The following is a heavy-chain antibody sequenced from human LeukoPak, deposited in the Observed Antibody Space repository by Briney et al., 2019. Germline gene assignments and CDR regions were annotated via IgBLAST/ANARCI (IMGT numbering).Heavy chain of an antibody. CDR3: ARLWAVAGILGWFDP. CDR1: GYSFTSYW. CDR2: IYPGDSDT. Sequence: GESLKISCKGSGYSFTSYWIGWVRQMPGKGLEWMGIIYPGDSDTRYSPSFQGQVTISADKSISTAYLQWSSLKASDTAMYYCARLWAVAGILGWFDPWGRGTLVTVSS. V-gene: IGHV5-51*01. J-gene: IGHJ5*02. D-gene: IGHD6-19*01.